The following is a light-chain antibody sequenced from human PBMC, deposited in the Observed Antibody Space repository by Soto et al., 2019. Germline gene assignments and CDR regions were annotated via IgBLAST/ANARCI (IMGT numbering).Light chain of an antibody. CDR3: QQYYTTPAIT. V-gene: IGKV4-1*01. CDR2: WAS. J-gene: IGKJ5*01. CDR1: QSVLSSSNNKNY. Sequence: DIVMTQSPDSLAVSLGERATINCKSSQSVLSSSNNKNYLGWYQQKPGQPPKLLIYWASTRESGVPDRFSGSGSATDFTLTIGNLQAEDVAGYCCQQYYTTPAITFGQGTRLEIK.